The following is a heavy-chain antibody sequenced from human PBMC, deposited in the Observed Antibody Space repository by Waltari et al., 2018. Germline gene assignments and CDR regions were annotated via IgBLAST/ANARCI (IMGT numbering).Heavy chain of an antibody. V-gene: IGHV3-48*04. J-gene: IGHJ4*02. CDR3: ARDKTPVDY. CDR2: ISGSSRTI. CDR1: GFIFSTYS. D-gene: IGHD2-15*01. Sequence: EVQLVESGGGLVQPGGSLILSCAASGFIFSTYSMNWVRQAPGKGLEWLSYISGSSRTIYYAGSVKGRFTISRDNAKNSLYLHMNSLRAEDAAIYYCARDKTPVDYRGQGTLVTVSS.